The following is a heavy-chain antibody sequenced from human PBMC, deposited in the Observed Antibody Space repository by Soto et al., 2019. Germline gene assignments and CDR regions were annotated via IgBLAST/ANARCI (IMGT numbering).Heavy chain of an antibody. V-gene: IGHV3-23*01. Sequence: GGSLRLSCAASGFTFRSYAMSWVRQAPGKGLEWVSAISGSGGSTYSADSVKGRFTISRDNSKNTLYRQMNSLRAEDTAVYYCAKESGGYSSSSDDYWGQGTLVTVSS. D-gene: IGHD6-6*01. CDR3: AKESGGYSSSSDDY. J-gene: IGHJ4*02. CDR2: ISGSGGST. CDR1: GFTFRSYA.